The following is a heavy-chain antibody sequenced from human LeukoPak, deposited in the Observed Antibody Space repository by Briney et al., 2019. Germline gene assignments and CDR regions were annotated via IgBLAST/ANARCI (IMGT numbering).Heavy chain of an antibody. D-gene: IGHD3/OR15-3a*01. V-gene: IGHV3-64*01. J-gene: IGHJ3*02. CDR3: ARVGLIDAFDI. CDR1: GFTFSSYS. CDR2: ISPHGSNT. Sequence: GGSLRLSCAASGFTFSSYSMHWVRQAPGKGLEYVSAISPHGSNTYYANSVKGRFTISRDNSKSTLYLQMGSLRAEDVAVYYCARVGLIDAFDIWGQGTVVTVSS.